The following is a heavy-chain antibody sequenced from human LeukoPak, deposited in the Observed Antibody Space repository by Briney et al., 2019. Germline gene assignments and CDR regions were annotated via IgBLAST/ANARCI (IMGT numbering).Heavy chain of an antibody. J-gene: IGHJ6*03. CDR1: GYSISSGYY. CDR3: ARADYSSGLQYYYYYYMDV. Sequence: SETLSLTCTVSGYSISSGYYWGWIRQPPGKGLEWIGSICHSGSTYYNPSLKSRVTISVDTSKNQFSLKLSSVTAADTAVYYCARADYSSGLQYYYYYYMDVWGKGTTVTVSS. V-gene: IGHV4-38-2*02. D-gene: IGHD6-19*01. CDR2: ICHSGST.